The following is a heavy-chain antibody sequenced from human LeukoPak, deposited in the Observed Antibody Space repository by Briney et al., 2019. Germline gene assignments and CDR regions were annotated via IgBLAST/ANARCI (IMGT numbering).Heavy chain of an antibody. CDR2: ISGSGGST. J-gene: IGHJ4*02. CDR1: GFTFSSYA. CDR3: AKAPWDYGSGSYYIDY. Sequence: GGSLRLSCAASGFTFSSYAMSWVRQAPGKGLEWVSAISGSGGSTYYADSVKGRFTISRDNSKNTLYLQMNSLRAEDTAVYYCAKAPWDYGSGSYYIDYWGQGTLVTVSS. D-gene: IGHD3-10*01. V-gene: IGHV3-23*01.